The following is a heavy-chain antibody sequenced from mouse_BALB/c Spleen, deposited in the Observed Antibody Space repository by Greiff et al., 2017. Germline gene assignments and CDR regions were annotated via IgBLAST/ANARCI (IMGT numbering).Heavy chain of an antibody. CDR1: GYTFTSYW. V-gene: IGHV1-7*01. CDR3: ARSSYGYDGGKYYYAMDY. J-gene: IGHJ4*01. D-gene: IGHD2-9*01. Sequence: QVQLKESGAELAKPGASVKMSCKASGYTFTSYWMHWVKQRPGQGLEWIGYINPSTGYTEYNQKFKDKATLTADKSSSTAYMQLSSLTSEDSAVYYCARSSYGYDGGKYYYAMDYWGQGTSVTVSS. CDR2: INPSTGYT.